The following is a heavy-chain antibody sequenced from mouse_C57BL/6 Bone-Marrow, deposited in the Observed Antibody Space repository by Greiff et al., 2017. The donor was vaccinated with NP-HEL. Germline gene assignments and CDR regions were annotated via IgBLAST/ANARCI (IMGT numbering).Heavy chain of an antibody. D-gene: IGHD2-4*01. CDR2: IDPSDSYT. Sequence: VQLQQSGAELVRPGTSVKLSCKASGYTFTSYWMHWVKQRPGQGLEWIGVIDPSDSYTNYNQKFKGKATLTVDTSSSTAYMQLSSLTSEDSAVYYCAREGGIYYDYDDAMDYWGQGTSVTVSS. CDR3: AREGGIYYDYDDAMDY. CDR1: GYTFTSYW. V-gene: IGHV1-59*01. J-gene: IGHJ4*01.